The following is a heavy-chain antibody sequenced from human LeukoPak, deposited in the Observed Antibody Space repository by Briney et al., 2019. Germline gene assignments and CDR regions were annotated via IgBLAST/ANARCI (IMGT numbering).Heavy chain of an antibody. CDR1: GGSISSYY. V-gene: IGHV4-4*07. Sequence: SSETLSFTCTVSGGSISSYYWSWIRQPAGKGLEWIGRIYTSGSTNYNPSLKSRVTMSVDTSKNQFSLKLSSVTAADTAVYYCARAPNDYGVPNAFDIWGQGTMVTVSS. D-gene: IGHD4-17*01. CDR3: ARAPNDYGVPNAFDI. J-gene: IGHJ3*02. CDR2: IYTSGST.